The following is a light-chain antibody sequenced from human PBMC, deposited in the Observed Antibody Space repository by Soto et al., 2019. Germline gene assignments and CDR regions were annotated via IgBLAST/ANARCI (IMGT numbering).Light chain of an antibody. J-gene: IGKJ4*01. CDR3: KRASNSPLT. Sequence: VTGRASQGIRHYLAWYQQKTGKLPKLLIYAASTLQSGVPSRFSGRGSGTVFTFSISRLQPEDFETYYGKRASNSPLTFGGGTKVDIK. V-gene: IGKV1-12*01. CDR1: QGIRHY. CDR2: AAS.